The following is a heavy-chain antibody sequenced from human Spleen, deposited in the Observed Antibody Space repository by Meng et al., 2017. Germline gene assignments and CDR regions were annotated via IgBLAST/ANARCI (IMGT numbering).Heavy chain of an antibody. CDR3: AKDCVSGTYLFDY. V-gene: IGHV3-23*01. CDR2: ITNSDGST. CDR1: GFTFSSYA. Sequence: GEFLKISWAVSGFTFSSYAMNWVRQAPGRGLEWVSTITNSDGSTYYADSVKGRFTISRDDSKNTLYLQMNSLSAEDTAVYYCAKDCVSGTYLFDYWGQGTLVTVSS. J-gene: IGHJ4*02. D-gene: IGHD3-16*02.